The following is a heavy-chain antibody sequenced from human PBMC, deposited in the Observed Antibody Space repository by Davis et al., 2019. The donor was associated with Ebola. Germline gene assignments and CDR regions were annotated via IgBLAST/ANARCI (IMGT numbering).Heavy chain of an antibody. D-gene: IGHD2-8*02. CDR2: IYYSGST. J-gene: IGHJ4*02. CDR1: GGSISSYY. V-gene: IGHV4-59*08. Sequence: SETLSLTCTVSGGSISSYYWSWIRQPPGKGLEWIGYIYYSGSTYYNPSLKSRVTISVDTSKNQFSLKLSSVTAADTAVYYCARHQGTNRILYWWFIDYWGQGTLVTVSS. CDR3: ARHQGTNRILYWWFIDY.